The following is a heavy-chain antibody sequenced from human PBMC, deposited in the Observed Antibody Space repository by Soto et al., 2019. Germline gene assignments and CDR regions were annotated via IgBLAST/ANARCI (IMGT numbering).Heavy chain of an antibody. J-gene: IGHJ6*02. CDR1: GFTFSSYA. CDR2: ISGSGGST. D-gene: IGHD4-17*01. Sequence: GGSLRLSCAASGFTFSSYAMSWVRQAPGKGLEWVSAISGSGGSTYYADSVKGRFTISRDNSKNTLYLQMNSLRAEDTAVYYCAKIQTDYGDYDFMYYGMDVWGQGTTVTVSS. CDR3: AKIQTDYGDYDFMYYGMDV. V-gene: IGHV3-23*01.